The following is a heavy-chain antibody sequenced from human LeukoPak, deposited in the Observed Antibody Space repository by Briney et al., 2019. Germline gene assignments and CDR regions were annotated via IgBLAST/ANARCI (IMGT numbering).Heavy chain of an antibody. J-gene: IGHJ3*02. CDR3: TRPDSSSWDEGDAFDI. CDR2: IRSKANSYAT. Sequence: GGSLRLSCAASGFTFSGSAMHWVRQASGKGLEWVGRIRSKANSYATAYAASAKGRFTISRDDSKNTAYLQMNSLKTEDTAVYYCTRPDSSSWDEGDAFDIWGQGTMVTVSS. CDR1: GFTFSGSA. D-gene: IGHD6-13*01. V-gene: IGHV3-73*01.